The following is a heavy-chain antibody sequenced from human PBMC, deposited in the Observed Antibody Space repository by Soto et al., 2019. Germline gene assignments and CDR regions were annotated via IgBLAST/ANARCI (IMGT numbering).Heavy chain of an antibody. D-gene: IGHD2-2*01. Sequence: PGGSLRLSCVVSVFTVSVNDMSLVRQAPGKGLEWVSVIYSGNNKYYADSVKGRFTISRDSFKNTLYLQMNSLRAEDTAVYFCARDSSGRYAWGMDAWGRGTKVTVSS. CDR2: IYSGNNK. V-gene: IGHV3-53*01. J-gene: IGHJ6*02. CDR1: VFTVSVND. CDR3: ARDSSGRYAWGMDA.